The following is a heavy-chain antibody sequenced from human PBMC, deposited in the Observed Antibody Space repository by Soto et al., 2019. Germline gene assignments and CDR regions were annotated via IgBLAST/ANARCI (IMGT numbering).Heavy chain of an antibody. V-gene: IGHV1-24*01. J-gene: IGHJ4*01. CDR3: VAAKKWVVRGIITNPNYFDY. D-gene: IGHD3-10*01. CDR2: FDVEDGEI. Sequence: GASVNVSCKVSGYTLTELSIHWVRQAPGKGLEWMGGFDVEDGEIIYAQKFQGRATMTEDTSTNTAYLELSTLGSEDTTVYYCVAAKKWVVRGIITNPNYFDYWGHGTLVTVSS. CDR1: GYTLTELS.